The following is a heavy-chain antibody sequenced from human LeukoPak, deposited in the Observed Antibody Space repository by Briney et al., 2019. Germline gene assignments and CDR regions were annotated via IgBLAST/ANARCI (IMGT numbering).Heavy chain of an antibody. CDR3: ARPTTVTMVDAFNI. Sequence: GGSLRLSCAAAGFNFSSYWMTWVRQAPGKGLEWVANIKQDGTEKYYLDSVKGRFTISRDNAKNSLYLQMNSLRAVDTAVYFCARPTTVTMVDAFNIWGRGTMVTVSS. CDR2: IKQDGTEK. D-gene: IGHD4-17*01. CDR1: GFNFSSYW. V-gene: IGHV3-7*04. J-gene: IGHJ3*02.